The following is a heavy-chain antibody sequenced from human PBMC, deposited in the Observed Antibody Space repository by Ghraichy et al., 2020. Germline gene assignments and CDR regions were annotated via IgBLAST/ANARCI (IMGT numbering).Heavy chain of an antibody. D-gene: IGHD3-10*01. Sequence: SETLSLTCTVSGGSISSGGYYWSWIRQHPGKGLEWIGYIYYSGSTYYNPSLKSRVTISVDTSKNQFSLKLSSVTAADTAVYYCARLWDGSGSYELYYFDYWGQGTLVTVSS. CDR1: GGSISSGGYY. V-gene: IGHV4-31*03. CDR3: ARLWDGSGSYELYYFDY. J-gene: IGHJ4*02. CDR2: IYYSGST.